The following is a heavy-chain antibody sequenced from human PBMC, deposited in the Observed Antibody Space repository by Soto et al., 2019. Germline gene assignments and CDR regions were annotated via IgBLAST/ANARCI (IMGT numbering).Heavy chain of an antibody. CDR3: TSIIGGIAARPDYYGMDV. CDR2: IYYSGST. J-gene: IGHJ6*02. Sequence: PSETLSLTCTVSGGSISSSSYYWGWIRQPPGKGLEWIGSIYYSGSTYYNPSLKSRVTISVDTSKNQFSLKLSSVTAADTAVYYCTSIIGGIAARPDYYGMDVWGQGTTVTVSS. CDR1: GGSISSSSYY. D-gene: IGHD6-6*01. V-gene: IGHV4-39*01.